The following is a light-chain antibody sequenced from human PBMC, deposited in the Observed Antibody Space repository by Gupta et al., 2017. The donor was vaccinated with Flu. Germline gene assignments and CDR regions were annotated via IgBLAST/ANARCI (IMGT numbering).Light chain of an antibody. CDR1: SSNIGSNY. V-gene: IGLV1-47*01. CDR3: ETWDDSLSGPVWV. CDR2: KNN. Sequence: QSVLPQPPSASGTPGQRVTISCSGSSSNIGSNYVYWYQQLPGTAPKLLIYKNNQRPSGVPDRFSGSKSGTSASLAISGLRSEEEADYYCETWDDSLSGPVWVFGGGTKLTVL. J-gene: IGLJ3*02.